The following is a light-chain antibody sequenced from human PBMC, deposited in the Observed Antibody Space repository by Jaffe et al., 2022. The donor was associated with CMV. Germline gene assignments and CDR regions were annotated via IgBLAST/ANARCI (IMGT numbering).Light chain of an antibody. CDR3: QQYNKWPRT. CDR1: QSISSN. Sequence: EIVLTQSPATLSVSPGERVTLSCRASQSISSNLAWYQQTAGQAPRLLIYGASIRATGIPATFSGRGSGTEFTLIISSLQSEDSAVYYCQQYNKWPRTFGQGTKVEIK. J-gene: IGKJ1*01. V-gene: IGKV3-15*01. CDR2: GAS.